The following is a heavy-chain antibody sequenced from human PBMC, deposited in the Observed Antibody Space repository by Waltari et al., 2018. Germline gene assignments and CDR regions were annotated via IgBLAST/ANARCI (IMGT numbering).Heavy chain of an antibody. CDR1: GFSFRRHW. CDR2: IKEDGSAK. D-gene: IGHD7-27*01. Sequence: EAQLVESGGKLVQPGGSLRLSCVASGFSFRRHWMSWVRQGPGRVLEWVATIKEDGSAKHYVDSVRGRVTISRDNATDSLYLQMNSLRAEDTAVYYCATWRWGQSEFDYWGQGTLVTVSS. V-gene: IGHV3-7*01. CDR3: ATWRWGQSEFDY. J-gene: IGHJ4*02.